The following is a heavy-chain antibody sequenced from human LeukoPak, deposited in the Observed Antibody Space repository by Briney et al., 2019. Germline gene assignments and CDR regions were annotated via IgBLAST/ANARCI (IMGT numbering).Heavy chain of an antibody. D-gene: IGHD6-19*01. J-gene: IGHJ3*02. CDR3: ARIAMAGIGDGFDI. V-gene: IGHV3-20*04. CDR2: INWNGGST. Sequence: GGSLTLSCAASGFTFDDYDMSWVRQAPGKGLEWVSGINWNGGSTGYADSVKGRFTISRDNARNSLYLQMNSLRAEDTALYYCARIAMAGIGDGFDIWGQGKMGTVSS. CDR1: GFTFDDYD.